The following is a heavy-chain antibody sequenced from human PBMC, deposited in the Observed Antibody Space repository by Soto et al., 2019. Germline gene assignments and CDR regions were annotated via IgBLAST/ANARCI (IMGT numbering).Heavy chain of an antibody. Sequence: QVQLQESGPGLVKPSQTLSLTCIVSGDSISSGDYYWSWIRQPPGKGLEWIGYIFSTGRTYYNPSLSSRVTISVDTSKNQFYLRLTSVSAADPAVYYCARGTGTMGRAVRMDWCQGTIITVSS. V-gene: IGHV4-30-4*01. CDR2: IFSTGRT. D-gene: IGHD3-10*01. CDR3: ARGTGTMGRAVRMD. CDR1: GDSISSGDYY. J-gene: IGHJ4*02.